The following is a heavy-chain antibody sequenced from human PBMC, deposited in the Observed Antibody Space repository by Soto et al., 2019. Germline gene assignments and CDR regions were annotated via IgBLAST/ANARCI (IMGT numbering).Heavy chain of an antibody. J-gene: IGHJ4*02. CDR2: IYYSGST. CDR3: ARGPPLGY. Sequence: QVQLQESGPGLVKPSQTLSLTCTVSGGSISSGGYYWSWIRQHPGKGLEWIGYIYYSGSTYYTPSLXXXVXXSVDTSKNKFSLKLSSVTAADTAVYYCARGPPLGYWGQGTLVTVSS. V-gene: IGHV4-31*03. CDR1: GGSISSGGYY.